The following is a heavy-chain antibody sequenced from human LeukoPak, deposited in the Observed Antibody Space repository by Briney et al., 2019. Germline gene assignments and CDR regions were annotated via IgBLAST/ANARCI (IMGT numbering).Heavy chain of an antibody. CDR2: IYGGGST. CDR3: ARSDGIATAGPFDY. J-gene: IGHJ4*02. CDR1: GFTVSSNY. V-gene: IGHV3-53*01. D-gene: IGHD6-13*01. Sequence: GRSLRLSCGVSGFTVSSNYMSWVRQAPGKGLEWVSVIYGGGSTYYADSVKGRFTISRDNSKNTLYLQMNTLRAEDTAVYYCARSDGIATAGPFDYWGQGTLVTVS.